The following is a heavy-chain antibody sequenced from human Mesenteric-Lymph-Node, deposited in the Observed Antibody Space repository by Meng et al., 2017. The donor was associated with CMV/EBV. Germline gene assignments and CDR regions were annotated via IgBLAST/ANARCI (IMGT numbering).Heavy chain of an antibody. D-gene: IGHD3-9*01. Sequence: QVRLLQWGAGLLKPSETLSVTCAVYGGWFSGYHWNWIRQSPEKGLEWIGEINHSGSTTYNPSFTSRIIISVDTSTNQISLNMSSVTAADTAVYYCARGSSYDILTGYFDYWGQGALVTVSS. CDR1: GGWFSGYH. CDR3: ARGSSYDILTGYFDY. V-gene: IGHV4-34*01. J-gene: IGHJ4*02. CDR2: INHSGST.